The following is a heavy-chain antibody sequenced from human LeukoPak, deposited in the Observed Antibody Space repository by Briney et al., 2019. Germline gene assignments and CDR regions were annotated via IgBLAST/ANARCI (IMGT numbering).Heavy chain of an antibody. J-gene: IGHJ4*02. Sequence: ASVKVSCKASGYTFTGYYMHWVRQAPGQGLEWMGWIKPDSGGTNYAQKFQGRVTMTRDTSITTPHMELSRVTSDDAALYYCAREGGTYRDFDHWGQGTLVSVSS. D-gene: IGHD1-26*01. V-gene: IGHV1-2*02. CDR3: AREGGTYRDFDH. CDR1: GYTFTGYY. CDR2: IKPDSGGT.